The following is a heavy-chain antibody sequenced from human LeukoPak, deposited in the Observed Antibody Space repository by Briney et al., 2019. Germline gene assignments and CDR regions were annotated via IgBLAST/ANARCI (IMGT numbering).Heavy chain of an antibody. CDR1: GYTFTDYY. CDR2: INPNSGGT. D-gene: IGHD6-19*01. V-gene: IGHV1-2*02. Sequence: ASVKVSCKASGYTFTDYYMHWVRQAPGQGLEWLGWINPNSGGTNYAQMLQGRVTTTRDTSISTAYMELSRLRSDDTAIYYCATDSSGWFEWGQGTLVTVSS. J-gene: IGHJ4*02. CDR3: ATDSSGWFE.